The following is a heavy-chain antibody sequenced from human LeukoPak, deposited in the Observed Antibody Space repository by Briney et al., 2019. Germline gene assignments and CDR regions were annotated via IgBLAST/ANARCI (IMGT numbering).Heavy chain of an antibody. CDR2: IYSGGST. Sequence: GGSLRLSCAAPGFTVSSKYMSWVRQAPGKGLEWVSVIYSGGSTYYADSVKGRFTISRDNSKNTLYLQMNSLRAEDTAVYYCARDGGYLDAFDIWGQGTMVTVSS. D-gene: IGHD3-22*01. V-gene: IGHV3-53*01. J-gene: IGHJ3*02. CDR1: GFTVSSKY. CDR3: ARDGGYLDAFDI.